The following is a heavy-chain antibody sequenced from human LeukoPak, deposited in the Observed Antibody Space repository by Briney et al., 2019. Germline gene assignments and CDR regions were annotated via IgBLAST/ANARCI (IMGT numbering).Heavy chain of an antibody. CDR3: ARAFYPGYYSYMAV. D-gene: IGHD3-3*02. CDR1: GYSISSGYY. Sequence: SETLSLTCTVSGYSISSGYYWDWIRQPPGKGLEWIGYIYYSGSTNYNPSLKSRVTISVDTSKNQFSLKLSSVTAADTAVYYCARAFYPGYYSYMAVWGKGTTVTVSS. CDR2: IYYSGST. J-gene: IGHJ6*03. V-gene: IGHV4-38-2*02.